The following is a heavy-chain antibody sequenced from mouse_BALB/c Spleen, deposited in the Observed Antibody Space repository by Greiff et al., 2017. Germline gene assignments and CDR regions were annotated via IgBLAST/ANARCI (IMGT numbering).Heavy chain of an antibody. Sequence: LQQPGSELVRPGASVKLSCKASGYTFTSYWMHWVKQRPGQGLEWIGNIYPGSGSTNYDEKFKSKATLTVDTSSSTAYMQLSSLTSEDSAVYYCTRAYYGNYAWFAYGGQGTLVTVSA. CDR1: GYTFTSYW. CDR3: TRAYYGNYAWFAY. V-gene: IGHV1S22*01. D-gene: IGHD2-10*01. J-gene: IGHJ3*01. CDR2: IYPGSGST.